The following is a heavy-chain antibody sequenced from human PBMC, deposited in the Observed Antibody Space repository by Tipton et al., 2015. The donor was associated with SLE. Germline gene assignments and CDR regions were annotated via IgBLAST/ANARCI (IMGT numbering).Heavy chain of an antibody. Sequence: LRLSCTVSGGSISSYYWSWIRQPPGKGLEWIGYIYYSGSTNYNPSLKSRVTISVDTSTSTAYMELRSLRSDDTAVYYCARDLRYCTGGVCYTDDNWFDPWGQGTLVTVSS. CDR1: GGSISSYY. D-gene: IGHD2-8*02. V-gene: IGHV4-59*01. CDR2: IYYSGST. J-gene: IGHJ5*02. CDR3: ARDLRYCTGGVCYTDDNWFDP.